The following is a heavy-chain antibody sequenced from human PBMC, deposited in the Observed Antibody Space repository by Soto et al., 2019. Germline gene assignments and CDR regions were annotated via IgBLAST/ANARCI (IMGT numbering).Heavy chain of an antibody. CDR2: MYKTGST. J-gene: IGHJ6*02. V-gene: IGHV4-59*01. CDR1: GGSISSSY. D-gene: IGHD2-21*02. CDR3: ARDLWGYCGTDCYPLDV. Sequence: SETLSLTCTVSGGSISSSYWSWIRQPPGKGLEWIGYMYKTGSTVYNPSLQSRVTISVDTSKNQFYLKVNSVTAADTAVYYCARDLWGYCGTDCYPLDVWGQGTTVTVSS.